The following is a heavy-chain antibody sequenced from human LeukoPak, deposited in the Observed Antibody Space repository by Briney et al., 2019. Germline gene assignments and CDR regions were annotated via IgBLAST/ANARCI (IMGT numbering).Heavy chain of an antibody. CDR1: GFTFSSYS. D-gene: IGHD3-9*01. V-gene: IGHV3-48*04. J-gene: IGHJ6*02. Sequence: PGGSLRLSCAASGFTFSSYSMNWVRQAPGKGLEWVSYISSSSSTIYYADSVKGRFTISRDNAKNSLYLQMNSLRAEDTAVYYCARRGNHYDILTGSVYYYGMDVWGQGTTVTVSS. CDR3: ARRGNHYDILTGSVYYYGMDV. CDR2: ISSSSSTI.